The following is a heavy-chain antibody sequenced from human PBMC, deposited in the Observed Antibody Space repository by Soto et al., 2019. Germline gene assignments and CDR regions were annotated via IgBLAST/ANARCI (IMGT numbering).Heavy chain of an antibody. CDR3: SVTRNAAAPFDI. Sequence: GSLRLSCAASGFTFSSYAMSWVRQAPGKGLEWVSAISGSGGSTYYADSVKGRFTISRDNSKNTLYLQMNSLRAEDTAVYYCSVTRNAAAPFDIWGQGTMVTVSS. V-gene: IGHV3-23*01. D-gene: IGHD6-25*01. CDR1: GFTFSSYA. J-gene: IGHJ3*02. CDR2: ISGSGGST.